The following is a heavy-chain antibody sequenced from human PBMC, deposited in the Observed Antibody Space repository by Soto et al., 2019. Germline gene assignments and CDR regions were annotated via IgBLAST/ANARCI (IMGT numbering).Heavy chain of an antibody. CDR3: GRRGIAAAVEADFDY. CDR1: GYTFTSYY. J-gene: IGHJ4*02. V-gene: IGHV1-46*01. D-gene: IGHD6-13*01. CDR2: INPSGGST. Sequence: ASVKFSCKASGYTFTSYYMHWVRQAPGQGLEWMGIINPSGGSTSYAQKFQGRVTMTRDTSTSTVYMELSSLRSEDTAVYYCGRRGIAAAVEADFDYWGQGTLVTVS.